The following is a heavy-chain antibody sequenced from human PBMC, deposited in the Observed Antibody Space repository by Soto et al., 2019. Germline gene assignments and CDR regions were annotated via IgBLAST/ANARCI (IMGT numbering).Heavy chain of an antibody. CDR3: ANIKVAIDY. D-gene: IGHD5-12*01. CDR1: GFSFSHFA. CDR2: ISGGGDTT. V-gene: IGHV3-23*01. J-gene: IGHJ4*02. Sequence: PGGSLRLSCAASGFSFSHFAMSWVRQAPGKGLEWVAGISGGGDTTYYAKSVEGRFTISRDNWKNTLYLQMDSLRADDTAVYWCANIKVAIDYWGRGTLVTVSS.